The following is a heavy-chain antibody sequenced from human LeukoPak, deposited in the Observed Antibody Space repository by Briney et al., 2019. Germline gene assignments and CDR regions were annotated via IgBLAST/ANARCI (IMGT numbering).Heavy chain of an antibody. Sequence: SETLSLTCTVSGGSISSSDYYWGWIRQPPGKGLEWIGNIYYSGSTYYNPSLKSRVTISVDTSKNQFSLKLSSVTAADTAVYYCARDGPSVYCSGGSCSLDYWGQGTLVTVSS. CDR3: ARDGPSVYCSGGSCSLDY. V-gene: IGHV4-39*07. J-gene: IGHJ4*02. D-gene: IGHD2-15*01. CDR1: GGSISSSDYY. CDR2: IYYSGST.